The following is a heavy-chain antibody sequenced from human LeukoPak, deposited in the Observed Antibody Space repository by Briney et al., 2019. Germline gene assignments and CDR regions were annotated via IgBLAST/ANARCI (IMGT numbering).Heavy chain of an antibody. J-gene: IGHJ5*02. CDR1: GGSFSGYY. CDR3: ARDAITGTTFDP. V-gene: IGHV4-34*01. CDR2: INHSGST. D-gene: IGHD1-7*01. Sequence: PSETLSLTCAVYGGSFSGYYWSWIRQPPGKGLEWIGEINHSGSTNYNPSLKSRVTIPVDTSKNQFSLKLSSVTAADTAVYYCARDAITGTTFDPWGQGTLVTVSS.